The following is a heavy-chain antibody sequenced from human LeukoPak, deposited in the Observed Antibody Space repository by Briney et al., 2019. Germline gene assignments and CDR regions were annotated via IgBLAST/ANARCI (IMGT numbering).Heavy chain of an antibody. V-gene: IGHV4-34*01. Sequence: SETLSLTCAVYGGSFSGYYWSWIRQPPGKGLEWIGEINHSGSTNYNPSLKSRVTISVDTSKNQFSLKLSSVTAADTAVYYCARGLGKAAAGLYYFDYWGQGTPVTVSS. CDR2: INHSGST. J-gene: IGHJ4*02. CDR1: GGSFSGYY. CDR3: ARGLGKAAAGLYYFDY. D-gene: IGHD6-13*01.